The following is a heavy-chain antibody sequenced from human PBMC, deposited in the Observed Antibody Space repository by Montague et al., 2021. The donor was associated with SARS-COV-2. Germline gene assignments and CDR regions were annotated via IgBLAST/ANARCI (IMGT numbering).Heavy chain of an antibody. D-gene: IGHD2-8*02. CDR1: GGSFSDYH. CDR3: ARGAPGY. J-gene: IGHJ4*02. V-gene: IGHV4-34*01. Sequence: SETLSLTCAVYGGSFSDYHWTWIRQSPGGGLEWIGKINYGGSTKYNPSPRSRVTISIDTSKNQFSLKLTSVTAADTAVYYCARGAPGYWGQGTLVTVSS. CDR2: INYGGST.